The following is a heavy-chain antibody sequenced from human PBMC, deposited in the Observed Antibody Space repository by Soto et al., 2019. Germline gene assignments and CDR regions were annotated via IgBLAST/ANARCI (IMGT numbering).Heavy chain of an antibody. CDR3: AHRLCDSSCYWDVGFFDS. J-gene: IGHJ4*02. CDR1: GFSLSTNGVG. D-gene: IGHD6-25*01. Sequence: QITLKESGPTLVQPTQTLTLTCTFSGFSLSTNGVGVGWIRQPPGKAPECLALIYWDNDKRYSPSLKSRLSVSNDTSKNQVVLTMTNMDRADTGTYYCAHRLCDSSCYWDVGFFDSWGQGALVTVSS. V-gene: IGHV2-5*02. CDR2: IYWDNDK.